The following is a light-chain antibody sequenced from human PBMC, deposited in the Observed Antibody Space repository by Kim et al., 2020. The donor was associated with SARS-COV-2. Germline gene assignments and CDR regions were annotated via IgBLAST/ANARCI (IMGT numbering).Light chain of an antibody. V-gene: IGKV3-20*01. Sequence: EIVLTQSPGTLSLSPGERATLSCRASQSVSSSYLAWYQQKPGQAPRLLIYGASSRATGIPDRFSGSGSGTDFTLTISRLEPEDFAVYYCQQYGSSPSYSFGQRTELEI. J-gene: IGKJ2*03. CDR3: QQYGSSPSYS. CDR1: QSVSSSY. CDR2: GAS.